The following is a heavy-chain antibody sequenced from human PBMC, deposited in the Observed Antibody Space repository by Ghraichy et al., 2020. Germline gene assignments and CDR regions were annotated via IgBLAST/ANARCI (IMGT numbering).Heavy chain of an antibody. V-gene: IGHV4-34*01. CDR3: ARGGVVPAFDY. CDR2: INHSGST. D-gene: IGHD2-2*01. J-gene: IGHJ4*02. CDR1: GGSFSGYY. Sequence: SETLSLTCAVYGGSFSGYYWSWIRQPPGKGLEWIGEINHSGSTNYNPSLKSRVTISVDTSKNQFSLKLSSVTAADTAVYYCARGGVVPAFDYWGQGTLVTVSS.